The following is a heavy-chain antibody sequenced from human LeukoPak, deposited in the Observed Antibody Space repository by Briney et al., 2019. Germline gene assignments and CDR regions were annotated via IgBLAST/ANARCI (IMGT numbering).Heavy chain of an antibody. CDR1: GFTFSSYS. CDR3: ARGGSGTRVAFVI. Sequence: PGGSLRLSCAASGFTFSSYSMNWVRQAPGKGLEWVSSISSSSSYIYYADSVKGRFTISRDNAKNSLHLQMNSLRAEDTAVYYFARGGSGTRVAFVIWGAREMVTVS. D-gene: IGHD3-10*01. V-gene: IGHV3-21*04. CDR2: ISSSSSYI. J-gene: IGHJ3*02.